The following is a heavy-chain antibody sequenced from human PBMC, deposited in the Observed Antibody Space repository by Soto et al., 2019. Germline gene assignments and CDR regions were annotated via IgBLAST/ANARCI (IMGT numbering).Heavy chain of an antibody. Sequence: QVQLVQSGAEVKRPGSSVKVSCKASGGIFRTYSIYWVRQAPGQGLEWMGSIIPLFGTPNYAQKFQGRVIISADESTSTAYMEVTSLRSEDTSMYFCGSRQGGNLDNYYNIDVWGQGTTVTVSS. CDR2: IIPLFGTP. D-gene: IGHD4-4*01. CDR3: GSRQGGNLDNYYNIDV. CDR1: GGIFRTYS. J-gene: IGHJ6*02. V-gene: IGHV1-69*18.